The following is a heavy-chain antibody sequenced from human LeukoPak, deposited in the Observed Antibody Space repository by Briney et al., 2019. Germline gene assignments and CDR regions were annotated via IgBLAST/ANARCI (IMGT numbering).Heavy chain of an antibody. CDR1: EDSFTNYW. D-gene: IGHD3-10*01. CDR3: ASPARRMVRGILSAFDI. V-gene: IGHV5-51*01. CDR2: IYSGDSDT. Sequence: GESLKISCKGSEDSFTNYWIGWVRQRPGKGLECMVIIYSGDSDTRYSPSFQGQVTISADKSSSTAYLQWSSLKASDTAMYFCASPARRMVRGILSAFDIWGQGTMVTVSS. J-gene: IGHJ3*02.